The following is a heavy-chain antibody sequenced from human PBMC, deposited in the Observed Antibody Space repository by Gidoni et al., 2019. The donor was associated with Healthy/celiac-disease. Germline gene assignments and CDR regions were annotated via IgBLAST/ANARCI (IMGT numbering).Heavy chain of an antibody. CDR2: IIPIFGTA. Sequence: WMGGIIPIFGTANYAQKFQGRVTITADESTSTAYMELSSLRSEDTAVYYCARGGVWSGYYYYYYYGMDVWGQGTTVTVSS. D-gene: IGHD3-3*01. V-gene: IGHV1-69*01. J-gene: IGHJ6*02. CDR3: ARGGVWSGYYYYYYYGMDV.